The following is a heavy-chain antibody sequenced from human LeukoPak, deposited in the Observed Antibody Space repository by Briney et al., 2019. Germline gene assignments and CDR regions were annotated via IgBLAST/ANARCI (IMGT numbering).Heavy chain of an antibody. D-gene: IGHD1-1*01. J-gene: IGHJ3*02. V-gene: IGHV3-21*01. CDR1: GFTFSSYS. CDR3: ARDIWNGDAFDI. CDR2: ISSSSSYI. Sequence: PGGSLRLSCAASGFTFSSYSMNWVRQAPGKGLEWVSSISSSSSYIYYADSVKGRFTISRDNAKNSLYLQMNSLRAEDTAVYYCARDIWNGDAFDIWGQGTMVTVSS.